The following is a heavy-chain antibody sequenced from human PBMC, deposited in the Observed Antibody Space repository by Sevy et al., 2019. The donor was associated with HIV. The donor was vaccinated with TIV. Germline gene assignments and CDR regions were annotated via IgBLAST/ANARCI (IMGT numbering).Heavy chain of an antibody. Sequence: GGSLRLSCAASGFTFSSYAMHWVRQAPGKGLEWVAVISYDGSNKYYAGSVKGRFTISRDNSKNTLYLQMNSLRAEDTAVYYCARGGPGPYSSGLLFDYWGQGTLVTVSS. J-gene: IGHJ4*02. V-gene: IGHV3-30-3*01. D-gene: IGHD6-19*01. CDR2: ISYDGSNK. CDR3: ARGGPGPYSSGLLFDY. CDR1: GFTFSSYA.